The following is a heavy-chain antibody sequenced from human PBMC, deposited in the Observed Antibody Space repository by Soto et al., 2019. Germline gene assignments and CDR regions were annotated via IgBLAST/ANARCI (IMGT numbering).Heavy chain of an antibody. J-gene: IGHJ4*02. D-gene: IGHD2-2*01. CDR1: GFTFNIYA. Sequence: GGSLRLSCAASGFTFNIYAMSWVRHAPGKGLEWVSTISGSGGVTFYRDSVKGRFTISGDNSENTLYLQMNSLRAEDTAVYYCAKRGGSCSGTACYAGFPFDYWGQGTLVTVSS. CDR2: ISGSGGVT. CDR3: AKRGGSCSGTACYAGFPFDY. V-gene: IGHV3-23*01.